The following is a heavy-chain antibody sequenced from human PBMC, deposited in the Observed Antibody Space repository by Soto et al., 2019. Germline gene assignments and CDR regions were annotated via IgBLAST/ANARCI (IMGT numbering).Heavy chain of an antibody. Sequence: XETLTLTCTVAGCSISSSSYYWGWIRQPPGKGLEWIGSIYYSGSTYYNPSLKSRVTISVDTSKNQFSLKLSSVTAADTAVYYCARQYCSGGSCYARGYNWFDHWGQGTLVTVSS. CDR1: GCSISSSSYY. J-gene: IGHJ5*02. V-gene: IGHV4-39*01. CDR2: IYYSGST. D-gene: IGHD2-15*01. CDR3: ARQYCSGGSCYARGYNWFDH.